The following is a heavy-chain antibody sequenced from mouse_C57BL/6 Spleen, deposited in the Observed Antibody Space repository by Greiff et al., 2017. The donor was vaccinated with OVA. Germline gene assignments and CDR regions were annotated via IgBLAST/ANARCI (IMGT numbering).Heavy chain of an antibody. J-gene: IGHJ4*01. Sequence: QVQLQQSGAGLVKPGASVKISCKASGYAFSSYWMNWVKQRPGKGLEWIGLIYPGDGDTNYNGKFKGKATLTVYKSSSTAYMQLSSLTSDDSAVYFCARVSAMDYWGQGTSVTVSS. CDR3: ARVSAMDY. V-gene: IGHV1-80*01. CDR2: IYPGDGDT. CDR1: GYAFSSYW.